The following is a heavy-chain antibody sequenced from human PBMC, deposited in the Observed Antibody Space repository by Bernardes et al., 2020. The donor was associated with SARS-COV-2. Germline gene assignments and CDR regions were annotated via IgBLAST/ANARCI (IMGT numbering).Heavy chain of an antibody. Sequence: GGSLRLSCAGSGFTFSSYAMHWVRQAPGKGLEWVSAIGTGGGTYYADSVKGRLTISRDNSKNTLYLQMNSLRAEDTAVYYCVNWFDPWGQGTLVTVSS. CDR2: IGTGGGT. CDR1: GFTFSSYA. J-gene: IGHJ5*02. V-gene: IGHV3-23*01. CDR3: VNWFDP.